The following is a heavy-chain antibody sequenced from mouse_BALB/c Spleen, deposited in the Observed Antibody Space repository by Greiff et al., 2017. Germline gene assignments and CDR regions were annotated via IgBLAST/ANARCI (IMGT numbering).Heavy chain of an antibody. CDR2: ISTYYGDA. J-gene: IGHJ1*01. D-gene: IGHD1-1*01. CDR1: GYTFTDYA. CDR3: ARGTVVAFYWYFDV. Sequence: QVQLQQSGAELVRPGVSVKISCKGSGYTFTDYAMHWVKQSHAKSLEWIGVISTYYGDASYNQKFKGKATMTVDKSSSTAYMELARLTSEDSAIYYCARGTVVAFYWYFDVWGAGTTVTVSS. V-gene: IGHV1S137*01.